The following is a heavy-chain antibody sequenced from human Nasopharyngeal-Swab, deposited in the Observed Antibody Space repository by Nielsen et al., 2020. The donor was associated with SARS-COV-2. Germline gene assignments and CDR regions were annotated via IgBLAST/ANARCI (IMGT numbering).Heavy chain of an antibody. CDR1: GFTVSSNY. CDR3: ARGRIAAAGPWYYGMDV. D-gene: IGHD6-13*01. J-gene: IGHJ6*02. CDR2: IYSGGST. V-gene: IGHV3-53*01. Sequence: GESLKISCAASGFTVSSNYMSWVRQAPGKGLEWVSVIYSGGSTYYADSVKGRFTISRDNSKNTLYLQMNSLRAEDTAVYYCARGRIAAAGPWYYGMDVWGQGTTVTVSS.